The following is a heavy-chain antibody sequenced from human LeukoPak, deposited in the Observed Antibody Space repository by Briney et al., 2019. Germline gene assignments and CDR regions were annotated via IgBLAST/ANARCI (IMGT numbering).Heavy chain of an antibody. V-gene: IGHV3-23*01. CDR2: ISGSGGST. CDR3: AKGGARSGWYFLDY. Sequence: GGSLRLSCAASGFTFSSYWMSWVRQAPGKGLEWVSAISGSGGSTYYADSVKGRFTISRDNSKNTLYLQMNSLRAEDTAVYYCAKGGARSGWYFLDYWGQGTLVTVSS. D-gene: IGHD6-19*01. CDR1: GFTFSSYW. J-gene: IGHJ4*02.